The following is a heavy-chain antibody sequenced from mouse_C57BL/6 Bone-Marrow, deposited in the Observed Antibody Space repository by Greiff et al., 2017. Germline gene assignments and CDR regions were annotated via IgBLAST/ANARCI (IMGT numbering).Heavy chain of an antibody. Sequence: VQLQQSGPGLVQPSQSLSITCTVSGFSLTSYGVHWVRQSPGKGLEWMGVIWRGGSTDYTAAFMSRLSLTKDNSKSQVFFKMNSLQADDTAIYYCARHGSSYYYAMDYWGQGTSVTVSS. CDR2: IWRGGST. J-gene: IGHJ4*01. CDR3: ARHGSSYYYAMDY. D-gene: IGHD1-1*01. V-gene: IGHV2-5*01. CDR1: GFSLTSYG.